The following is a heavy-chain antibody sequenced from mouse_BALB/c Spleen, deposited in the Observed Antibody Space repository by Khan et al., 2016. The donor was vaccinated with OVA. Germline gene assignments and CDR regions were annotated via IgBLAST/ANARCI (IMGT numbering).Heavy chain of an antibody. J-gene: IGHJ3*01. Sequence: EVQGVESGGDLVEPGGSLKLSCAGSGFTFSTYGMSWVRQTPDKRLEWVATISTGGHYTYYPDSVRGRFTISRDNAKKTLYLQMTSLKSEDTAMFYCARLAYYYDSEGFAYWGQGTLVTVSA. CDR3: ARLAYYYDSEGFAY. CDR1: GFTFSTYG. D-gene: IGHD1-1*01. CDR2: ISTGGHYT. V-gene: IGHV5-6*01.